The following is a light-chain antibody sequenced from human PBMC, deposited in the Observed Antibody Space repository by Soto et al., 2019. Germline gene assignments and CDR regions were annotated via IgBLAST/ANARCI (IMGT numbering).Light chain of an antibody. CDR3: ATYTTTNILL. CDR1: TTDIHDFNS. Sequence: QSALTQPASVSGSPGQSITISCSGPTTDIHDFNSISWYQHHPGKAPKLIAYDVTRRPSGVSRRFSGSKSGLTASLTISGLQAEDEADYFCATYTTTNILLFGTATKLTVL. J-gene: IGLJ1*01. V-gene: IGLV2-14*01. CDR2: DVT.